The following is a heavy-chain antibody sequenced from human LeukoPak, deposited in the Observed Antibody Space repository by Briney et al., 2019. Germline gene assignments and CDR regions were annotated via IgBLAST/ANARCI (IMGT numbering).Heavy chain of an antibody. J-gene: IGHJ6*02. CDR2: ISSSGSTI. CDR1: GFTFSDYY. CDR3: ARDFKSSSSPGTVYYYYGMDV. V-gene: IGHV3-11*04. Sequence: GGSLRLSCAASGFTFSDYYMSWIRQAPGKGLEWVSYISSSGSTIYYADSVKGRFTISRDNAKNSLYLQMNSLRAEDTAVYYCARDFKSSSSPGTVYYYYGMDVWGQGTTVTVSS. D-gene: IGHD6-6*01.